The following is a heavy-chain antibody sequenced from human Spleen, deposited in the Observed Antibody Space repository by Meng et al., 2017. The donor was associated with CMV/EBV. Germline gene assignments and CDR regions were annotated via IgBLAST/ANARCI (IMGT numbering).Heavy chain of an antibody. CDR2: ISSSGNTI. CDR1: GFTLSDYY. D-gene: IGHD4-17*01. Sequence: RGSLRLSCAASGFTLSDYYVSWIRQAPGKGLEWLSYISSSGNTIHYADSVKGRFIISRDTPKNSVYLQMNSLRAEDTAVYYCVREDYGDYFFDTWGQGTLVTVSS. J-gene: IGHJ4*02. V-gene: IGHV3-11*01. CDR3: VREDYGDYFFDT.